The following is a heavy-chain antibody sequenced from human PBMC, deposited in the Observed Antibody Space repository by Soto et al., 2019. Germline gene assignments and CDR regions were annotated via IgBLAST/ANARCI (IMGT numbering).Heavy chain of an antibody. Sequence: SETLFLTCAVSGGSISSGGYSWSWIRQPPGKGLEWIGYIYHSGSTYYNPSLKSRVTISVDRSKNQFSLKLSSVTAADTAVYYCARGTYYYDRRGAFDIWGQGTMVTVS. V-gene: IGHV4-30-2*01. J-gene: IGHJ3*02. CDR1: GGSISSGGYS. CDR2: IYHSGST. CDR3: ARGTYYYDRRGAFDI. D-gene: IGHD3-22*01.